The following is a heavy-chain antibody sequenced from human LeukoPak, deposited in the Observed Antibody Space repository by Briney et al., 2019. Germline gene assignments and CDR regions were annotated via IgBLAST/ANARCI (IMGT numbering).Heavy chain of an antibody. J-gene: IGHJ3*02. CDR1: GFTFSGSA. D-gene: IGHD3-3*01. CDR2: IRSIANSYAT. CDR3: TRLAYYDFWSGSPDAFDI. Sequence: PGGSLRLSCAASGFTFSGSAMHWVRQASGKGLEWVGRIRSIANSYATAYAASVKGRFTISRDDSKNTAYLQMNSLKTEDTAVYYCTRLAYYDFWSGSPDAFDIWGQGTMVTVSS. V-gene: IGHV3-73*01.